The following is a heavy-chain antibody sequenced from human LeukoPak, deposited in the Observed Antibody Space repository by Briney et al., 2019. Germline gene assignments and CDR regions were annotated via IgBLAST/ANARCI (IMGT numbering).Heavy chain of an antibody. J-gene: IGHJ4*02. V-gene: IGHV1-2*02. Sequence: GASVKVSCKTSGYTFTGYYMYWVRQAPEQGLEWMGWINPSSGATNYAQKFQGRVSMTRDTSISTVYMELNRLRSDDTAVYYCARFERGSGLGYWGQGTQVTVSS. CDR2: INPSSGAT. CDR1: GYTFTGYY. D-gene: IGHD6-19*01. CDR3: ARFERGSGLGY.